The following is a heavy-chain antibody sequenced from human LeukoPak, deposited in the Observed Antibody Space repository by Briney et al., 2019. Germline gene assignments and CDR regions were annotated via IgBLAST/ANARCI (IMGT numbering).Heavy chain of an antibody. CDR3: AREDSSGAFDI. Sequence: VRSLRLSCAASGFTFRSYDMHWVRQAPGKGLEWVAVVWYDESNKYYVDSVKGRFTISRDNSKTTLYLQMNSLRVEDTALYYCAREDSSGAFDIWGQGRMVTVSS. CDR2: VWYDESNK. V-gene: IGHV3-33*01. J-gene: IGHJ3*02. D-gene: IGHD3-22*01. CDR1: GFTFRSYD.